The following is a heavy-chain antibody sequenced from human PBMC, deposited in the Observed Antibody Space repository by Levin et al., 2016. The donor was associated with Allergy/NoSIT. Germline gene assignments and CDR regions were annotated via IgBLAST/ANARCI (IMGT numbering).Heavy chain of an antibody. D-gene: IGHD2-21*02. CDR2: IKSKTDGGTT. J-gene: IGHJ4*02. V-gene: IGHV3-15*01. Sequence: VRQAPGKGLEWVGRIKSKTDGGTTDYAAPVKGRFTISRDDSKNTLYLQMNSLKTEDTAVYYCTTEYCGGDCYYPGQFDYWGQGTLVTVSS. CDR3: TTEYCGGDCYYPGQFDY.